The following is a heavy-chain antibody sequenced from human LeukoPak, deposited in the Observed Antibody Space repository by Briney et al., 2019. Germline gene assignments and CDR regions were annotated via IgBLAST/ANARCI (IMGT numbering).Heavy chain of an antibody. D-gene: IGHD4-17*01. V-gene: IGHV4-31*03. Sequence: SETLSLTCTVSGASITSAQYYWSWIREHPGKGLEWIGYIHYNGDTFYNPSLKSRVTISLDTPKNQFTLRLSSVKAADTAVYHCAREDYGDYYSGPFDIWGQGTMVTVSS. CDR2: IHYNGDT. CDR3: AREDYGDYYSGPFDI. CDR1: GASITSAQYY. J-gene: IGHJ3*02.